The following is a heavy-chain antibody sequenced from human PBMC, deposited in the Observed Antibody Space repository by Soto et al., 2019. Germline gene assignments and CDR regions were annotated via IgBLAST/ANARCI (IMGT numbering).Heavy chain of an antibody. CDR1: GGSISSSSYY. V-gene: IGHV4-39*01. Sequence: SETLSLTCTVSGGSISSSSYYWGWIRQPPGKGLEWIGSIYYSGSTYYNPSLKSRVTISVDTSKNQFSLKLSSVTAADTAVYYCARQSSSYYYYYGMDVWGQGTTVPVSS. D-gene: IGHD6-6*01. CDR3: ARQSSSYYYYYGMDV. J-gene: IGHJ6*02. CDR2: IYYSGST.